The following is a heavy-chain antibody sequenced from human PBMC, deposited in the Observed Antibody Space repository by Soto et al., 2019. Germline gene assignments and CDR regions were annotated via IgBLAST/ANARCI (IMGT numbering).Heavy chain of an antibody. D-gene: IGHD3-22*01. CDR3: ARKDKSGYFNWFDP. J-gene: IGHJ5*02. CDR1: AYKFTSSW. V-gene: IGHV5-51*01. Sequence: PGESLKISCRTSAYKFTSSWIAWVRQKPGKGLEWMGIIFPSDSDTRYSPSFQGQVTISADRSTSTVFLQWASLKASDTAVYFCARKDKSGYFNWFDPWGQGTLVTVSS. CDR2: IFPSDSDT.